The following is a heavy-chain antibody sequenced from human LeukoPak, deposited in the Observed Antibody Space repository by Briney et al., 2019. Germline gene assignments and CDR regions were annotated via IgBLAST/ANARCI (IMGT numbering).Heavy chain of an antibody. CDR1: GGTFSGYA. CDR2: IIPIFGTA. Sequence: SVKVSCKASGGTFSGYAISWVRQAPGQGLEWMGRIIPIFGTANYARKFQGRVTITTDESTSTAYMELSSLRSEDTAVYYCARDPTSEDSTLSVTDYWGQGTLVTVSS. J-gene: IGHJ4*02. D-gene: IGHD2-2*01. CDR3: ARDPTSEDSTLSVTDY. V-gene: IGHV1-69*05.